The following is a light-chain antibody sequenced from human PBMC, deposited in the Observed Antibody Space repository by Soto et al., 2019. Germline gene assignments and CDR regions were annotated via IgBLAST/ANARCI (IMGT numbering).Light chain of an antibody. Sequence: QSALTQPPSASGSPGQSVTISCTGTSSDVGGYNYVSWYQQHPGKAPKLMNYEVSKRPSGVPDRFSGSKSGNTASLTVSGLQAEDEADYYCSSYAGGNNLVVFGGGTKLTVL. CDR1: SSDVGGYNY. V-gene: IGLV2-8*01. CDR2: EVS. CDR3: SSYAGGNNLVV. J-gene: IGLJ2*01.